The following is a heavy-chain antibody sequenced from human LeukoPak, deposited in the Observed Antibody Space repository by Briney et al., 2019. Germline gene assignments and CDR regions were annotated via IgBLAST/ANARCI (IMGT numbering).Heavy chain of an antibody. V-gene: IGHV3-23*01. J-gene: IGHJ4*02. CDR1: GITLSNYG. CDR3: AKRGVAIRVILVGFHKEAYYFDS. CDR2: ISDSGGRT. Sequence: RPGGSLRLSCAVSGITLSNYGMSWVRQAPGKGLEWVAGISDSGGRTNYADSVKGRFTISRDNPKNTLYLQMNSLRAEDTAVYFCAKRGVAIRVILVGFHKEAYYFDSWGQGALVTVSS. D-gene: IGHD3-22*01.